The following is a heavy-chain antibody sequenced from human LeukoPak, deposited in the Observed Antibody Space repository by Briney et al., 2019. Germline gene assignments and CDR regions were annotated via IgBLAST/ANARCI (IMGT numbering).Heavy chain of an antibody. CDR1: GFTFSNYA. D-gene: IGHD3-10*01. CDR2: ISSSGDNT. V-gene: IGHV3-23*01. J-gene: IGHJ4*02. CDR3: AEGAGSSTDYCFDY. Sequence: GGSLRLSCAASGFTFSNYAINWVRQAPGKGLEWVSAISSSGDNTYYADSVKGRFTISRDNSKNTLYLQMNSLRAEDTAVFYCAEGAGSSTDYCFDYWGQGTLVTVSS.